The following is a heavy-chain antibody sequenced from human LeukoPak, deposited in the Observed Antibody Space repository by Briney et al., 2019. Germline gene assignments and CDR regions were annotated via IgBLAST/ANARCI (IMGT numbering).Heavy chain of an antibody. J-gene: IGHJ4*02. V-gene: IGHV3-20*04. CDR3: ARGRIIRGYFDY. CDR1: GFTFITYN. CDR2: INWNGGST. D-gene: IGHD2/OR15-2a*01. Sequence: GGSLRLSCTASGFTFITYNMNWVRQAPGKGLEWVSGINWNGGSTGYADSVKGRFTISRDNAKNSLYLQMNSLRAEDTALYYCARGRIIRGYFDYWGQGTLVTVSS.